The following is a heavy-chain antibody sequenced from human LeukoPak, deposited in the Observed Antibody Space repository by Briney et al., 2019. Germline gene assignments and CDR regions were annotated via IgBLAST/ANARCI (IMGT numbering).Heavy chain of an antibody. Sequence: PGGSLRLSCAASEFTFSSYAMSWVRQAPGKGLEWVSAISGSGGSTYYADSVKGRFTISRDNSKNTLYLQMNRLRAEDTAVYYCAKDSANGSIPDYWGQGTLVTVSS. J-gene: IGHJ4*02. CDR3: AKDSANGSIPDY. D-gene: IGHD3-10*01. CDR1: EFTFSSYA. V-gene: IGHV3-23*01. CDR2: ISGSGGST.